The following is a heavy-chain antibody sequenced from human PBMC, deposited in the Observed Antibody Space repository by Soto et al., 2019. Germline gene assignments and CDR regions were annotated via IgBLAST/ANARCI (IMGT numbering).Heavy chain of an antibody. Sequence: QLQLQESGPGLVKPSETLSLTCTVSGGSISSSSYYWGWIRQPAGKGVGWIGSIYYSGSTYYNPSLKSRVTISVDTSKNQLSLRLSSVTAADTAVYYCARHWAGYCSSTSCYKFDPWGLGTLVTVSS. CDR3: ARHWAGYCSSTSCYKFDP. J-gene: IGHJ5*02. V-gene: IGHV4-39*01. CDR1: GGSISSSSYY. D-gene: IGHD2-2*02. CDR2: IYYSGST.